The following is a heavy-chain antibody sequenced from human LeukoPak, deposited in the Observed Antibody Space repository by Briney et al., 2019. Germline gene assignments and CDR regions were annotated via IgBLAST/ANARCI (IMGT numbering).Heavy chain of an antibody. J-gene: IGHJ3*02. V-gene: IGHV1-18*01. CDR2: ISAYNGNT. CDR1: GYTFTSYG. CDR3: AREKGPVVVPAAADAFDI. D-gene: IGHD2-2*01. Sequence: ASVKVSCKASGYTFTSYGISWVRQAPGQGLEWMGWISAYNGNTNYAQKFQGRVTITRDTSASTAYMELSSLRSEDTAVYYCAREKGPVVVPAAADAFDIWGQGTMVTVSS.